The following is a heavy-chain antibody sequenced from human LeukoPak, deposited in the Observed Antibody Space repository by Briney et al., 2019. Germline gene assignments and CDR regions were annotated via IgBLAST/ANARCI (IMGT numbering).Heavy chain of an antibody. CDR2: ITGSDDAT. CDR1: GFTFSSYA. V-gene: IGHV3-23*01. Sequence: GGSLRLSCAASGFTFSSYAMTWVRQAPGKGLEWFSTITGSDDATYYAGSVKGRFTISRDYSRNTVYLQLNSLRAEDSAMYYCAKGPRVNSGYHPDYWGQGTLVTVSS. D-gene: IGHD3-22*01. CDR3: AKGPRVNSGYHPDY. J-gene: IGHJ4*02.